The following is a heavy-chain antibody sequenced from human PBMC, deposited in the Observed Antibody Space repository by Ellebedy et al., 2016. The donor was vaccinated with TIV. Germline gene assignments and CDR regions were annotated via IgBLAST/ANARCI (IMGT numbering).Heavy chain of an antibody. CDR1: GFTFSHYT. J-gene: IGHJ1*01. CDR2: ICNYSTYI. D-gene: IGHD6-19*01. Sequence: GESLKISCAASGFTFSHYTMNWVRQAPGKGLEWVSSICNYSTYIYYADSVKGRFTISRDNAKNSLYLQVNSLRAEDTAVYYCARSPGSGWPKYFQHWGQGTLVTVSS. V-gene: IGHV3-21*01. CDR3: ARSPGSGWPKYFQH.